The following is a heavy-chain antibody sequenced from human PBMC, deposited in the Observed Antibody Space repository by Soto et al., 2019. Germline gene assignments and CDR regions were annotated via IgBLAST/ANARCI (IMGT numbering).Heavy chain of an antibody. CDR1: GGSISSGGYY. J-gene: IGHJ6*02. D-gene: IGHD4-17*01. CDR2: IYYSGST. Sequence: SETLSLTCTVSGGSISSGGYYGSWIRQHPGKGLEWIGYIYYSGSTYYNPSLKSRVTISVDTSKNQFSLKLSSVTAADTAVYYCARVTYGDPPYYYYGMDVWGQGTTVTVSS. CDR3: ARVTYGDPPYYYYGMDV. V-gene: IGHV4-31*03.